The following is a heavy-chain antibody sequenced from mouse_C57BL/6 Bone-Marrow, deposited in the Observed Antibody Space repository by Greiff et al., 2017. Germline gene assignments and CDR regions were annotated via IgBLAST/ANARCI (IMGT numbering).Heavy chain of an antibody. CDR3: ARQDYDYDDGAYYFDY. D-gene: IGHD2-4*01. Sequence: EVHLVESGGGLVKPGGSLKLSCAASGFTFSDYGMHWVRQAPEKGLEWVAYISSGSSTIYYADTVKGRFTISRDNAKNTLLLQMTSLRSEDTAMYYCARQDYDYDDGAYYFDYWGQGTTLTVSS. J-gene: IGHJ2*01. V-gene: IGHV5-17*01. CDR1: GFTFSDYG. CDR2: ISSGSSTI.